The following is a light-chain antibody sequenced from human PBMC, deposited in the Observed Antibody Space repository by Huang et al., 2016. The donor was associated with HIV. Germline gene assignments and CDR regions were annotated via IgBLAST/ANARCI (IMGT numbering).Light chain of an antibody. CDR1: QTINNY. J-gene: IGKJ2*01. V-gene: IGKV1-39*01. CDR3: QQSYGTPYT. CDR2: GAS. Sequence: DIQMTQSPSSLSASVGDRVTITCRASQTINNYLNWYQQKPGKAPKVLIFGASSLQSEVPSRFSGSRHGTDFTLNIVNLQPEDFATYYCQQSYGTPYTFGQGTKVDIK.